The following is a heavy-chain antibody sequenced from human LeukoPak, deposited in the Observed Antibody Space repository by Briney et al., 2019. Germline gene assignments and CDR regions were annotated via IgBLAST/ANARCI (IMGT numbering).Heavy chain of an antibody. CDR2: ISSSGSTI. D-gene: IGHD4-17*01. CDR1: GFTFSSYE. V-gene: IGHV3-48*03. J-gene: IGHJ4*02. Sequence: PGGSLRLSCAASGFTFSSYEMNWVRQAPGKGLEWVSYISSSGSTIYYADSVQGRFTISRDNAKNSLYLQMNSLRAEDTAVYYCARGGRRHYGDYWKADRRGSFDYWGQGTLVTVSS. CDR3: ARGGRRHYGDYWKADRRGSFDY.